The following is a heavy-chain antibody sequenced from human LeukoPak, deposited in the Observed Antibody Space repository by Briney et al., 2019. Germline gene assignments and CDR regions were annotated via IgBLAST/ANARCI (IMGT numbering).Heavy chain of an antibody. CDR2: INYSGST. J-gene: IGHJ4*02. CDR1: GGSISSYY. V-gene: IGHV4-59*01. CDR3: ARDRHDVLTGFYVFDY. Sequence: SETLSLTCTVSGGSISSYYWSWIRQPPGKGLEWIGYINYSGSTYYNPSLKSRVTISVDTSKNQFSLKLSSVTAADTAVYYCARDRHDVLTGFYVFDYWGQGTLVTLSS. D-gene: IGHD3-9*01.